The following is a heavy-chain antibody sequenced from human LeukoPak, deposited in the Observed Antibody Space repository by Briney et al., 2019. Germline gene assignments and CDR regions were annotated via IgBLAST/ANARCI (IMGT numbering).Heavy chain of an antibody. V-gene: IGHV5-51*01. CDR3: TITMVRGVTPCWFDP. D-gene: IGHD3-10*01. CDR1: GYRFTNYW. CDR2: IYPGDSDT. J-gene: IGHJ5*02. Sequence: GESLKISCKGSGYRFTNYWIAWVRQMPGKGLEWMGIIYPGDSDTRYSPSFQGQVTISADKSISTAYLQWSSLKASDTAMYYCTITMVRGVTPCWFDPWGQGTLVTVSS.